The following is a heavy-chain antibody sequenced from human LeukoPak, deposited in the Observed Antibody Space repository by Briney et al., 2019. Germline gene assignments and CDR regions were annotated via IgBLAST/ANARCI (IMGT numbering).Heavy chain of an antibody. V-gene: IGHV4-39*01. D-gene: IGHD3-22*01. CDR3: ASRDYYDSSGYHDY. Sequence: SETLSLTCTVSGGSISSSSYYWGWIRQPPGKGLAWIGSIYYSGSTYYNPSLKSRVTISVDTSKNQFSLKLSSVTAADTAVYYCASRDYYDSSGYHDYWGQGTLVTVSS. CDR2: IYYSGST. CDR1: GGSISSSSYY. J-gene: IGHJ4*02.